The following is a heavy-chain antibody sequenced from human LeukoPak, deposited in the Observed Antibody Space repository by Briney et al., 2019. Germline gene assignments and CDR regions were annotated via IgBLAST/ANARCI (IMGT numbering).Heavy chain of an antibody. V-gene: IGHV4-59*08. Sequence: SSETLSLTCTVSGGSISSYYWSWIRQPPGKGLEWIGYIYYSGSTNYNPSLKSRVTISVDTSKNQFSLKLSSVTAADTAVYYCARLTVAEYYFDYWGQGTLVTVSS. J-gene: IGHJ4*02. CDR1: GGSISSYY. CDR3: ARLTVAEYYFDY. D-gene: IGHD4-23*01. CDR2: IYYSGST.